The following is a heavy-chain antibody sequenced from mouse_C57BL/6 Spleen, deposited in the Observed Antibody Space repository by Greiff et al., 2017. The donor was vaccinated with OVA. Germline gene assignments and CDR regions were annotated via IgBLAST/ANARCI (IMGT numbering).Heavy chain of an antibody. V-gene: IGHV1-26*01. J-gene: IGHJ4*01. D-gene: IGHD1-1*01. CDR1: GYTFTDYY. Sequence: VQLQQSGPELVKPGASVKISCKASGYTFTDYYMNWVKQSHGKSLEWIGDLNPNNGGTSYNQKFKGKATLTVDKSSSTAYMELRSLTSEDSAVYYCARGGGSSPLYAMDYWGQGTSVTVSS. CDR2: LNPNNGGT. CDR3: ARGGGSSPLYAMDY.